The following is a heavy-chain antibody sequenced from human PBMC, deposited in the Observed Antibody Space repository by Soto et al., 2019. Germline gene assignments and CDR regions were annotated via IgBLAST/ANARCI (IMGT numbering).Heavy chain of an antibody. J-gene: IGHJ5*02. CDR2: INAHSGGT. Sequence: VASVKVSCKASGYTFTIYPMHWVRQAPGQGLEWMGWINAHSGGTEYAQKFQGRVTLTRDTSIATAYLTLTSLTSDDTALYYCAKDLTRQLAYWLDPWGQGTQVTVSS. D-gene: IGHD6-6*01. CDR3: AKDLTRQLAYWLDP. CDR1: GYTFTIYP. V-gene: IGHV1-2*02.